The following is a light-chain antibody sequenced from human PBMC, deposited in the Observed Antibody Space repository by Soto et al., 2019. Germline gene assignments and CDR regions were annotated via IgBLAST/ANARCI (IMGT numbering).Light chain of an antibody. Sequence: QSALTQPRSVSGSPGQSVTISCTGTSSDVGGYNYVSWYQKHPGKAPKLMIYDVTKRPSGVPDRFSGSKSGNTASLTISGLQAEDEADYHCCSYAGASTFEVFGTGTKLTVL. V-gene: IGLV2-11*01. J-gene: IGLJ1*01. CDR3: CSYAGASTFEV. CDR1: SSDVGGYNY. CDR2: DVT.